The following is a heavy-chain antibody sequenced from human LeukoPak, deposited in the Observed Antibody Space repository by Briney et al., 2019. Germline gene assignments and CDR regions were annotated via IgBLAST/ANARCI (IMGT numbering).Heavy chain of an antibody. CDR2: INHSGST. CDR1: GGSFSGYY. D-gene: IGHD6-13*01. Sequence: SETLSLTCAVYGGSFSGYYWSWIRQPPGKGLEWIGEINHSGSTNYNPSLKSRVTISVDTSKNQFSLKLSSVTAADTAVYYCAASSSWSYYYYYYGMDVWGQGTTVTVSS. CDR3: AASSSWSYYYYYYGMDV. J-gene: IGHJ6*02. V-gene: IGHV4-34*01.